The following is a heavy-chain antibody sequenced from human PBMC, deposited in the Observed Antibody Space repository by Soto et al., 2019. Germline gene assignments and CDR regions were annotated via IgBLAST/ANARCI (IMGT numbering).Heavy chain of an antibody. Sequence: QLQLQESGSGLVKPSQTLSLTCAVSGDSISSGAYSWSWIRQPPGKGLEWIGYIYLSGTTYYYNPSLESRVTISIDRSENQFSLKLSSVTAADTAVYYCARDGAWRGLDVWGQGTTVTVSS. J-gene: IGHJ6*02. V-gene: IGHV4-30-2*01. CDR2: IYLSGTTY. CDR3: ARDGAWRGLDV. CDR1: GDSISSGAYS. D-gene: IGHD1-26*01.